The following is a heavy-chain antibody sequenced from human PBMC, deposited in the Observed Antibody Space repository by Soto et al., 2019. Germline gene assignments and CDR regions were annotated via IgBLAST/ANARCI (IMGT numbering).Heavy chain of an antibody. CDR1: GGSVSSAGYS. Sequence: PSWTLSLTCTVSGGSVSSAGYSWSWIRQHPGKGLEWIGYIYYSGSTYYNPSLKRRVTISVDRSKNQFSLKLSSLTAADTAVYYCARVPDYLGQGTLVTVSS. V-gene: IGHV4-30-2*01. J-gene: IGHJ4*02. CDR3: ARVPDY. CDR2: IYYSGST.